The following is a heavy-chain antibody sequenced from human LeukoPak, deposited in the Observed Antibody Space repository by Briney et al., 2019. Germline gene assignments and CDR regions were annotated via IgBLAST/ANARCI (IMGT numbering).Heavy chain of an antibody. CDR2: IYYSGST. D-gene: IGHD3-9*01. Sequence: SETLSLTCTVSGGSISSSSYYWGWIRQPPGKGLEWIGSIYYSGSTYYNPSLRSRVTISVDTSKNQFSLKPSSVTAADTAVYYCARGRYDILTGYYKGRYFDYWGQGTLVTVSS. J-gene: IGHJ4*02. CDR1: GGSISSSSYY. CDR3: ARGRYDILTGYYKGRYFDY. V-gene: IGHV4-39*07.